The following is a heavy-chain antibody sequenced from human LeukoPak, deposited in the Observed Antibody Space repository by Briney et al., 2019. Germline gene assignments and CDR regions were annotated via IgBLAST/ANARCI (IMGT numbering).Heavy chain of an antibody. Sequence: GGSLRLSCAASGFPFNSYWMTWVRQAPGKGLEWVANIKEDGSEKYYVDSVKGRFAISRDNSKNTLYLQMNSLRAEDTAVYYCAKEGEYYYGSGSYDHDAFDIWGQGTMVTVSS. D-gene: IGHD3-10*01. J-gene: IGHJ3*02. CDR1: GFPFNSYW. V-gene: IGHV3-7*03. CDR3: AKEGEYYYGSGSYDHDAFDI. CDR2: IKEDGSEK.